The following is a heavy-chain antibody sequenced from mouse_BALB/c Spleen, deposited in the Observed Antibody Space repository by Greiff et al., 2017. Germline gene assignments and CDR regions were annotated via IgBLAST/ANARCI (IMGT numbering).Heavy chain of an antibody. CDR3: TRDAYYGYYSMDY. J-gene: IGHJ4*01. Sequence: LQQPGSELVRPGASVQLSCKASGYTFTSYWMHWVKQRHGQGLEWIGNIYPGSGSTNYDEKFKSKGTLTVDTSSSTAYMHLSSLTSEDSAVYDCTRDAYYGYYSMDYWGQGTSVTVAS. D-gene: IGHD2-3*01. CDR2: IYPGSGST. CDR1: GYTFTSYW. V-gene: IGHV1S22*01.